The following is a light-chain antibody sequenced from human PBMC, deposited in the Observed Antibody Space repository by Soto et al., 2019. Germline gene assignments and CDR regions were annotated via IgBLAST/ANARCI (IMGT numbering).Light chain of an antibody. J-gene: IGLJ2*01. CDR1: SSDVGGHDF. CDR2: EVT. CDR3: CSYAGSYTFRV. Sequence: QSVLTQPLSVSGSPGQSVTISCTGTSSDVGGHDFVSWYQQLPGRAPKLIIYEVTKRPSGVPDCFSGFKSGNTASLTISGLQADDEADYYCCSYAGSYTFRVFGGGTKLTVL. V-gene: IGLV2-11*01.